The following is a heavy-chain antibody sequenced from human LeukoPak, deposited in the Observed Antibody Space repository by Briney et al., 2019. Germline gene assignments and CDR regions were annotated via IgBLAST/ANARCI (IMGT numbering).Heavy chain of an antibody. D-gene: IGHD2-21*01. V-gene: IGHV3-9*03. J-gene: IGHJ3*02. Sequence: GGSLRLSCAASGFTFDDYAMHWVRQAPGKGLEWVSGISWNSIYIGYADSVRGRFTISRDSAKSSLYLQMNSLRAEDMALYYCAKDNAVPMAPRAYAFDIWGQGTMVTVSS. CDR2: ISWNSIYI. CDR1: GFTFDDYA. CDR3: AKDNAVPMAPRAYAFDI.